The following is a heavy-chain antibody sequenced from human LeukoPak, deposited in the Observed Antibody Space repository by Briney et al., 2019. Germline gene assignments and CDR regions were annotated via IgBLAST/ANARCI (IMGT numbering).Heavy chain of an antibody. CDR2: ISSSGSTI. V-gene: IGHV3-48*03. J-gene: IGHJ6*03. D-gene: IGHD5/OR15-5a*01. Sequence: GGSLRLSCAASGFTFSTYEMNWVRQTPGKGLEWVSYISSSGSTIYYADSVKGRFTITRDNAKNSLYLQMNSLRAEDTAIYYCARRSVYAYYYYMDVWGKGTTVTVSS. CDR3: ARRSVYAYYYYMDV. CDR1: GFTFSTYE.